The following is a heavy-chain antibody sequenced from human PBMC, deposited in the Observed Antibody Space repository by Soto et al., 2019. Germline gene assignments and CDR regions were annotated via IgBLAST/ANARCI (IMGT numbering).Heavy chain of an antibody. D-gene: IGHD2-2*01. CDR2: ISGSGGST. Sequence: LRLSCAASGFTFSSYAMSWVRQAPGKGLEWVSAISGSGGSTYYADSVKGRFTISRDNSKNTLYLQMNSLRAEDTAVYYCAKTYQLLSTYYFDYWGQGTLVTVSS. V-gene: IGHV3-23*01. J-gene: IGHJ4*02. CDR3: AKTYQLLSTYYFDY. CDR1: GFTFSSYA.